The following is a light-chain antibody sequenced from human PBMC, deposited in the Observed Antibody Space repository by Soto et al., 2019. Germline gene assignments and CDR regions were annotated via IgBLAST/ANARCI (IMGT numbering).Light chain of an antibody. Sequence: EIVLTQSPATLSLSPGERATLSCRASQSVSSYLAWYQQKPGQAPRLLIYDASNRATGIPARFSGSGSGTDFTLTISSLETEDFAVYYCQQRSTWHPLTLGGGTKVQIK. CDR1: QSVSSY. CDR2: DAS. V-gene: IGKV3-11*01. CDR3: QQRSTWHPLT. J-gene: IGKJ4*01.